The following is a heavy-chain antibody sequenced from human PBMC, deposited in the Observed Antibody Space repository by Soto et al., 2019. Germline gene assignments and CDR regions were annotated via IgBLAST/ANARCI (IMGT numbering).Heavy chain of an antibody. CDR3: AKDEHIVVVTAPHH. Sequence: QVQLVESGGGVVQPGRSLRLSCAASGFTFSSYGMHWVRQAPGKGLEWVAVISYDGRNKYYADSVKGRFTISRDNSKNTLYLHMNSLRAEDTAVYYCAKDEHIVVVTAPHHWCQGTLVTVSS. D-gene: IGHD2-21*02. J-gene: IGHJ5*02. CDR1: GFTFSSYG. CDR2: ISYDGRNK. V-gene: IGHV3-30*18.